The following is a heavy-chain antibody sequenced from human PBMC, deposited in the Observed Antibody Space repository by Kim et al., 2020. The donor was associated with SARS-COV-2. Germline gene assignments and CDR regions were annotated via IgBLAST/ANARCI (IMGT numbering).Heavy chain of an antibody. D-gene: IGHD3-22*01. CDR2: IYHSGST. CDR1: GYSISSGYY. Sequence: SETLSLTCTVSGYSISSGYYWGWIRQPPGKGLEWNGSIYHSGSTYYNPSLKSRVTISVDTSKNQFSLKLSSVTAADTAVYYCARDFSPYYYDSSGYPNNWFDPWGQGTLVTVSS. J-gene: IGHJ5*02. CDR3: ARDFSPYYYDSSGYPNNWFDP. V-gene: IGHV4-38-2*02.